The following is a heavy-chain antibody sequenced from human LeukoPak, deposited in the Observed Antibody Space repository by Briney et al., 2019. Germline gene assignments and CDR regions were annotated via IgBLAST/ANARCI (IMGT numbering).Heavy chain of an antibody. CDR3: ARIIGYYYYYYMDV. D-gene: IGHD2/OR15-2a*01. CDR2: IYYSGTT. CDR1: GGSISNYY. Sequence: PSETLSLTCTVSGGSISNYYWNWIRQPPGQGLEWIGYIYYSGTTNYNPSLKSRVTISVDTSKNQFSLKLSSVTAADTAVYYCARIIGYYYYYYMDVWGKGTTVTVSS. J-gene: IGHJ6*03. V-gene: IGHV4-59*12.